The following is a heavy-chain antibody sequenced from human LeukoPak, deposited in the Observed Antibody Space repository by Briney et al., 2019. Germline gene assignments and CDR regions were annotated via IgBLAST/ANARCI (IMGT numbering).Heavy chain of an antibody. CDR2: ISYDGSNK. V-gene: IGHV3-30*18. D-gene: IGHD6-13*01. CDR3: AKDPGIAAAGG. CDR1: GFTFSSYG. Sequence: SGGSLRLSCAASGFTFSSYGMHWVRQAPGKGLEWVAVISYDGSNKYYADSVKGRFTISRDNSKNTLYLRMYSLRAEDTAVYYCAKDPGIAAAGGWGQGTLVTVSS. J-gene: IGHJ4*02.